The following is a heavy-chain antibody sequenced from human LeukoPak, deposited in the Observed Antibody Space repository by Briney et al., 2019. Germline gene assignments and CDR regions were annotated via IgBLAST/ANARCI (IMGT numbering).Heavy chain of an antibody. V-gene: IGHV3-48*03. Sequence: GGSLRLSCAASGFTFSSYAMSWVRQAPGKGLEWVSYIGSSGIIHYADSVKGRFTISRDNAKNSLYLQMNSLRAEDTAVYYCARDQRSGWPYFDYWGQGTLVTVSS. D-gene: IGHD6-19*01. CDR2: IGSSGII. CDR1: GFTFSSYA. J-gene: IGHJ4*02. CDR3: ARDQRSGWPYFDY.